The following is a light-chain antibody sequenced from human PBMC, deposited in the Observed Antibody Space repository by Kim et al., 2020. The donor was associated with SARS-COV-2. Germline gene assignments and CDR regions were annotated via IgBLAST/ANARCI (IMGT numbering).Light chain of an antibody. CDR3: QQYDRPPYT. J-gene: IGKJ2*01. V-gene: IGKV3-20*01. CDR1: QSVAPNH. CDR2: GTS. Sequence: EIVLTQSPDTLSLSPGERATLSCRASQSVAPNHLAWFQQKPGQAPRLLIYGTSSRATGIPDRFSASESGTDFTLTISRLEPEDFAVYFCQQYDRPPYTFGQGTKLEIK.